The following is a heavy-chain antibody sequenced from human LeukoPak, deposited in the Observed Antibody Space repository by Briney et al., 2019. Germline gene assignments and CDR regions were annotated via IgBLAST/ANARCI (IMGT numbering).Heavy chain of an antibody. CDR3: AKRGWDLVVY. CDR2: ISTSGGST. V-gene: IGHV3-23*01. CDR1: GFILSSYA. J-gene: IGHJ4*02. Sequence: PGGSLRLSCAASGFILSSYAMSWVRQAPGKGLEWVSAISTSGGSTYYADSVKGRFTISRDNSKNTLYLQMNSLRAEDTAVYYCAKRGWDLVVYWGQGTLVTVSS. D-gene: IGHD1-26*01.